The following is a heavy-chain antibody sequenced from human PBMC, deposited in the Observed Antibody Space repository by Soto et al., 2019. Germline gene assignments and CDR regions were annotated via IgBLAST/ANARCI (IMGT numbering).Heavy chain of an antibody. J-gene: IGHJ4*02. CDR1: GYSFISQY. Sequence: QVQLVQSGAEVTRPGASVKVSCKASGYSFISQYIHWVRQAPGQGLEWMGFINPSGGSATLAQKFQVRVTMTRDTSTSTVYMELTILRSEDAAVYYCARDYLSSKLSLSYFDFWGQGTLVTVSS. D-gene: IGHD2-2*01. CDR2: INPSGGSA. V-gene: IGHV1-46*01. CDR3: ARDYLSSKLSLSYFDF.